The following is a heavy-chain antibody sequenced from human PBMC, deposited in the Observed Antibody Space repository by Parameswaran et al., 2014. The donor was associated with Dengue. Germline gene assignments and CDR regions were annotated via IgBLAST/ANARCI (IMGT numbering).Heavy chain of an antibody. V-gene: IGHV4-30-4*01. CDR2: IYYSGST. CDR3: ARVIYYGDYVAFDI. D-gene: IGHD4-17*01. Sequence: RWIRQPPGKGLEWIGYIYYSGSTYYNPSLKSRVTISVDTSKNQFSLKLSSVTAADTAVYYCARVIYYGDYVAFDIWGQGTMVTVSS. J-gene: IGHJ3*02.